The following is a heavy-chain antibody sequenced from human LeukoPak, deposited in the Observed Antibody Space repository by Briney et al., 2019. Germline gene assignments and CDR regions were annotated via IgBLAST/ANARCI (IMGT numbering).Heavy chain of an antibody. CDR2: MNWNGGST. CDR1: GFTFDDYG. CDR3: AKESGKFDY. Sequence: GGSLRLSCAASGFTFDDYGMSWGRQAPGKGLEWVSGMNWNGGSTGYADSVKGRFTISRDNAKNSLYLQMNSLRTEDAAMYYCAKESGKFDYWGQGTLVAVSS. J-gene: IGHJ4*02. V-gene: IGHV3-20*04.